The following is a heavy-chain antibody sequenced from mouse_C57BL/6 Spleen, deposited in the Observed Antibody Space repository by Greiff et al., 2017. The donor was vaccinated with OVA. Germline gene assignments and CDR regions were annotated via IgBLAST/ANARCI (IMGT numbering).Heavy chain of an antibody. CDR1: GFSLTSYG. V-gene: IGHV2-4*01. D-gene: IGHD4-1*01. CDR2: IWRGGST. J-gene: IGHJ4*01. CDR3: AKKWGLAGGGSMDY. Sequence: QVQLQQSGPGLVQPSQSLSITCTVSGFSLTSYGVHWVRQPPGKGLEWLGVIWRGGSTDYNAAFISRLSISTDNSKSQVFFKMNSLQADDTAIYDCAKKWGLAGGGSMDYWGQGTSVTVSS.